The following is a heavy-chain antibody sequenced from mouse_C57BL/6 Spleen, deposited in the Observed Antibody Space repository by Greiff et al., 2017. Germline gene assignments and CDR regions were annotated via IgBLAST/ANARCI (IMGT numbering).Heavy chain of an antibody. D-gene: IGHD3-3*01. Sequence: QVQLQQSGAELVRPGTSVKVSCKASGYAFTNYLIEWVKQRPGQGLEWIGVINPGSGGTNYNEKFKGKATLTADKSSSTAYMQLSSLTSEDSAVYFCARGTIGDFDYWGQGTTLTVSS. CDR3: ARGTIGDFDY. CDR1: GYAFTNYL. J-gene: IGHJ2*01. CDR2: INPGSGGT. V-gene: IGHV1-54*01.